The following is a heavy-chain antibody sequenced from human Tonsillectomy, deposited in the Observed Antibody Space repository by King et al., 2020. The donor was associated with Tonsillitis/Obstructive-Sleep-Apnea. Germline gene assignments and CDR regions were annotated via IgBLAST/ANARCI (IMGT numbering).Heavy chain of an antibody. D-gene: IGHD1-14*01. CDR2: IYYSGTT. V-gene: IGHV4-59*08. J-gene: IGHJ5*02. CDR1: GGSISSHY. Sequence: VQLQESGPGLVKPSETLSLTCTVSGGSISSHYWSWIRQPPGKGLEWIGYIYYSGTTNYNPSLKSRVTMSADTSKNQFSLRLSSVTAADTAVYYCAGQPNPYNWFDPWGQGTLVTVSS. CDR3: AGQPNPYNWFDP.